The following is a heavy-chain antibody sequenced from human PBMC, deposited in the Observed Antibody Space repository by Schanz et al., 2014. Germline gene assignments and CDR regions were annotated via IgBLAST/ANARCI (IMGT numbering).Heavy chain of an antibody. CDR3: ARGGGPEDVFDI. V-gene: IGHV1-69*04. J-gene: IGHJ3*02. CDR1: GGTFSTYT. D-gene: IGHD5-12*01. Sequence: QVQLVQSGDEVKKPGSSVKVSCKASGGTFSTYTISWVRQAPGQGLEWMGRIIPILGIANYAQKFQGRVTITADKSTSTAYMDVSSLRSEDTAVYYCARGGGPEDVFDIWGQGTILTVSS. CDR2: IIPILGIA.